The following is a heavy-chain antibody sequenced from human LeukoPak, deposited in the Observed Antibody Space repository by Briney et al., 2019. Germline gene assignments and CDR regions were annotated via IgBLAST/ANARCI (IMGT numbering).Heavy chain of an antibody. CDR2: ISWDGGST. D-gene: IGHD3-22*01. V-gene: IGHV3-43D*03. CDR1: GFTFDDYA. Sequence: GGSLRLSCAASGFTFDDYAMHWVRQAPGKGLEWVSLISWDGGSTYYVDSVKGRFTISRDNSKNSLYLQMNSLRAEDTALYYCAKDDSSGSFDYWGQGTLVTVSS. J-gene: IGHJ4*02. CDR3: AKDDSSGSFDY.